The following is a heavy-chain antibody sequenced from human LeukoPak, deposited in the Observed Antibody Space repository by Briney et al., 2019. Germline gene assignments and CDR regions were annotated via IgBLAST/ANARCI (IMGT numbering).Heavy chain of an antibody. CDR1: GGTFSSYA. J-gene: IGHJ4*02. CDR3: AKRGMTGWLRPGGYFDY. D-gene: IGHD5-12*01. CDR2: IIPILGIA. Sequence: ASVKVSCKASGGTFSSYAISWVRQAPGQGLEWMGRIIPILGIANYAQKFQGRVTITADKSTSTAYMELSSLRSEDTAVYYCAKRGMTGWLRPGGYFDYWGQGTLVTVSS. V-gene: IGHV1-69*04.